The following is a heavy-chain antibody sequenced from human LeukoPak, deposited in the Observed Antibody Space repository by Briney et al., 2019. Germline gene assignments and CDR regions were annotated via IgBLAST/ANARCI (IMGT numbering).Heavy chain of an antibody. Sequence: GGSLRLSCAASGFTFSNYWMHWVRQVPGKGLVWVARTDTDGRSTSYADSVKGRFTISRDTSRNTLYLQMNSLRAEDTAVYYCAKDLMRDRWFGESWGQGTLVTVSS. CDR3: AKDLMRDRWFGES. CDR1: GFTFSNYW. J-gene: IGHJ1*01. CDR2: TDTDGRST. V-gene: IGHV3-74*01. D-gene: IGHD3-10*01.